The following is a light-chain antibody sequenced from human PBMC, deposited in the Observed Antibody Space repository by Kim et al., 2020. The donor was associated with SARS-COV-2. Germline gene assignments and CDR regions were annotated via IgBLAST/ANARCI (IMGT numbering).Light chain of an antibody. V-gene: IGLV3-1*01. Sequence: SYELTQPPSVSVSPGQTASITCSGDKLGDKYACWYQKKPGQSPVLVIYQDSKRPSGIPERFSGSNSGNTATLTISGTQAMDEAVYYCQAWDSSTLAFGGGTQLTVL. CDR3: QAWDSSTLA. J-gene: IGLJ2*01. CDR1: KLGDKY. CDR2: QDS.